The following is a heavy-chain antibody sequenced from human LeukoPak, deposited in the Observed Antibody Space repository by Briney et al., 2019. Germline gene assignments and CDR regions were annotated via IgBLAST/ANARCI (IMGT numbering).Heavy chain of an antibody. CDR1: GFTFSSYS. Sequence: AGGSLRLSCAASGFTFSSYSMNWVRQAPGKGLEWVSSISSSSSYIYQADSVKGRFTMSRDNAKNSLYLQMNSLRAEDTAVYYCPRAIHRGPLGADNAAFDYWGQGTLVTVSS. D-gene: IGHD3-10*01. CDR2: ISSSSSYI. CDR3: PRAIHRGPLGADNAAFDY. V-gene: IGHV3-21*01. J-gene: IGHJ4*02.